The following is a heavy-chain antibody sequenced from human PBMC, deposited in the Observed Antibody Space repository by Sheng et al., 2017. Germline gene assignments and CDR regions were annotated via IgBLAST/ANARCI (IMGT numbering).Heavy chain of an antibody. D-gene: IGHD6-13*01. CDR2: IKQDGGEK. CDR1: GFAFTKVL. Sequence: EVQLVESGGGLVQPGGSLRLSCAASGFAFTKVLDDLGPPGSREGLEWVANIKQDGGEKYYVDSVKGRFTISRDNAKNSLYLQMNSLRADDTAVYYCAKGGQSSSWYWVDWGQ. V-gene: IGHV3-7*01. CDR3: AKGGQSSSWYWVD. J-gene: IGHJ4*01.